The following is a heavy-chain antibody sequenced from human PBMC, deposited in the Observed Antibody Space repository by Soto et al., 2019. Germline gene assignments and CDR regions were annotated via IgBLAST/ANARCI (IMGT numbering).Heavy chain of an antibody. CDR1: GFTFDDYA. CDR3: ARGPRAPPPHDYGMDV. V-gene: IGHV3-9*01. Sequence: GGSLRLSCAASGFTFDDYAMYWVRQVPGKGLEWVSGISWNSGRIGYADSVKGRFTISRDNAKYTLYLQMNSLRADDTAVYYCARGPRAPPPHDYGMDVWGQGTTVTVSS. CDR2: ISWNSGRI. J-gene: IGHJ6*02.